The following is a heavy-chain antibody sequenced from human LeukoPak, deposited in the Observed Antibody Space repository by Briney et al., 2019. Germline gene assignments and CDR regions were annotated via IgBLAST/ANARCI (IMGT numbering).Heavy chain of an antibody. CDR3: AREFFDREGGTTVLDY. V-gene: IGHV3-21*01. D-gene: IGHD1-26*01. Sequence: AGGSLRLSCAASGFTFSSTSMNWVRQAPGKGLEWVSSISSGSSYIFYADSVKGRFTISRDNAKNSLYLQMNSLGAEDTAVYYCAREFFDREGGTTVLDYWGQGTLVTVSS. CDR1: GFTFSSTS. CDR2: ISSGSSYI. J-gene: IGHJ4*02.